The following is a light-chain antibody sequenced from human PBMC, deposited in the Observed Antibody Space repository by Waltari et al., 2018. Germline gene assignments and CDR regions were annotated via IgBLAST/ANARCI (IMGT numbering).Light chain of an antibody. J-gene: IGKJ1*01. CDR1: QRVGRT. Sequence: SCRAAQRVGRTLPWHQQKPGQAPTLLIYDASSRATGQPGRFCGSWYGTYFRLTISRLAGQDFATDYCKKYVSLPATFGQRAKVEIK. CDR3: KKYVSLPAT. V-gene: IGKV3-20*01. CDR2: DAS.